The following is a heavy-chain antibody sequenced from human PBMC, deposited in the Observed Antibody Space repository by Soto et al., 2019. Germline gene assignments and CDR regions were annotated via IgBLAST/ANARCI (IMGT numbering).Heavy chain of an antibody. J-gene: IGHJ6*02. CDR3: ARDVVGSPHYYYDYGMDV. CDR1: GYTFTSYY. Sequence: ASVKVSCKASGYTFTSYYMHWVRQAPGQGLEWMGIINPSGGSTSYAQKFQGRVTMTRDTSTSTVYMELSSLRSEDTAVYYCARDVVGSPHYYYDYGMDVWGQGTTVTVSS. CDR2: INPSGGST. D-gene: IGHD2-15*01. V-gene: IGHV1-46*01.